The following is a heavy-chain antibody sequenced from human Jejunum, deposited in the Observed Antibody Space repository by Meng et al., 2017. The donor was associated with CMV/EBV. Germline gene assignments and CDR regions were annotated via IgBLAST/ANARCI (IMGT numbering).Heavy chain of an antibody. D-gene: IGHD1-26*01. J-gene: IGHJ4*02. CDR1: GFTFGRHS. CDR2: IWYDGSKQ. Sequence: CAASGFTFGRHSMLWVRQAPGKGLEWVAVIWYDGSKQYYADAVKGRFTISRDNSNNTVYLQVNSLRPEDTAVYYCARDPDSGSFYFDYWGPGTLVTVSS. CDR3: ARDPDSGSFYFDY. V-gene: IGHV3-30*04.